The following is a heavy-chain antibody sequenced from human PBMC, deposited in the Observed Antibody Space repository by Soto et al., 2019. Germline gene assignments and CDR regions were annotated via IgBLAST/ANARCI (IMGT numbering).Heavy chain of an antibody. D-gene: IGHD6-13*01. Sequence: GAPVKVSCKASGYTFTRYAIHWVRQAPGQRLEWMGWINAGSGTTRYSQKFQGRVTISMDTSASAVYMELSSLRSEDAAVYYCAREVAAAGTNHFDSWGQGTLVTVS. CDR2: INAGSGTT. CDR1: GYTFTRYA. CDR3: AREVAAAGTNHFDS. V-gene: IGHV1-3*01. J-gene: IGHJ4*02.